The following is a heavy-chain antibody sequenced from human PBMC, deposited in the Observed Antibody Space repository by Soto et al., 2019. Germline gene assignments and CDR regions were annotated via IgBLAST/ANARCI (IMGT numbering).Heavy chain of an antibody. D-gene: IGHD2-8*01. V-gene: IGHV3-23*01. CDR1: GFTFSSYA. CDR2: ISGSGGST. Sequence: LRLSCAASGFTFSSYAMSWVRQAPGKGLEWVSAISGSGGSTYYADSVKGRFTISRDNSKNTLYLQMNSLRAEDTAVYYCAKFCTSGVCYLEVGANDYWGQGTLVTVSS. CDR3: AKFCTSGVCYLEVGANDY. J-gene: IGHJ4*02.